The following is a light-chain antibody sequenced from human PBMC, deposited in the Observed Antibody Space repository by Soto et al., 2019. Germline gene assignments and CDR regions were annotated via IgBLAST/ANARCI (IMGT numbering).Light chain of an antibody. CDR2: WAS. V-gene: IGKV4-1*01. J-gene: IGKJ1*01. Sequence: DIVMTQSPDSLAVSLGERATINCKSSQSVLYSSNNKNYLAWYQQKPGQPPKLLIYWASTREPGVPDRFSGSGSGKDFSLTISRLHAEDVAVYYCQQYYSTPPTFGQGTKVEIK. CDR3: QQYYSTPPT. CDR1: QSVLYSSNNKNY.